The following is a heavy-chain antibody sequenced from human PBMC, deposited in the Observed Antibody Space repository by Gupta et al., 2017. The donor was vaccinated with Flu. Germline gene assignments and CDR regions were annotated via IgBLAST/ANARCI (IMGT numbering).Heavy chain of an antibody. D-gene: IGHD2-8*01. V-gene: IGHV3-23*01. CDR3: AKELGEVGVPLFDY. J-gene: IGHJ4*02. Sequence: EVQLLQSGGGLQQPGASMRLSCVTSEFTSRNYGMSWVRQAPGKVLEWVSGIDGSGENRYYADSVKGRFTISRDNSKNTVFLQMNSLRVDDTAVYYCAKELGEVGVPLFDYWGQGALVTVS. CDR1: EFTSRNYG. CDR2: IDGSGENR.